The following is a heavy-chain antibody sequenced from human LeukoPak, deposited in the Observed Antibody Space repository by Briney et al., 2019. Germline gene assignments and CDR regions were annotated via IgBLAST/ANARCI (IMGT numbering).Heavy chain of an antibody. CDR2: IGTSSSTI. J-gene: IGHJ4*02. D-gene: IGHD3-3*01. V-gene: IGHV3-48*02. CDR3: AGVDPFGDY. Sequence: GGSLTLSRASSGFIFSSSRMNWVRQAAGKGLEWVSYIGTSSSTIYYADSLKGRFTISSDNANKSLYLQTNRLTDDDTHAYYWAGVDPFGDYGGEGTLVSVFS. CDR1: GFIFSSSR.